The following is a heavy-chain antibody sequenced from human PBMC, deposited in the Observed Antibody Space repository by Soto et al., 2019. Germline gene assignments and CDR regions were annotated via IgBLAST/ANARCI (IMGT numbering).Heavy chain of an antibody. CDR3: AHILGTSNYENLYDP. J-gene: IGHJ5*02. V-gene: IGHV2-5*02. CDR1: GFSLSTSGLG. CDR2: IYWDDDK. D-gene: IGHD1-7*01. Sequence: ASGPTLVNPTQTLTLTCTFSGFSLSTSGLGVGWIRQPPGKALEWLALIYWDDDKRYSPSLKSRLTITKDTSKNTVVLTMTNMDPVDTSTYYFAHILGTSNYENLYDPCGQRSHGTASP.